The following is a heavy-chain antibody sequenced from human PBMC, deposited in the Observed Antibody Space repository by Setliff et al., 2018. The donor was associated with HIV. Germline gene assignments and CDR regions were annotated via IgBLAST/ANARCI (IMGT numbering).Heavy chain of an antibody. J-gene: IGHJ4*02. Sequence: GASVKVSCKAFGYTFTDYYIHWVQQAPGKGLEWVGRVDPEAYETVYAEKFQGRVTISADKSTHTTYMQLRSLRSEDTAVYYCATGLLTTVVTGGDSWGQGTLVTSPQ. D-gene: IGHD4-17*01. CDR3: ATGLLTTVVTGGDS. CDR2: VDPEAYET. CDR1: GYTFTDYY. V-gene: IGHV1-69-2*01.